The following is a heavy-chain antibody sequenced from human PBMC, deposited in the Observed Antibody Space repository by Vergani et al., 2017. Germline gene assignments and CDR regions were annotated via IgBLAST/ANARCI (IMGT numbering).Heavy chain of an antibody. CDR1: GGSFTSYH. J-gene: IGHJ6*03. CDR2: IDHTGRP. CDR3: ARVNTETNGHLYYYYYMDV. D-gene: IGHD4-11*01. Sequence: QVQLQQWGGGLLKPSETLSLTCVVNGGSFTSYHWTWIRQSPGEGLEWVGDIDHTGRPDYNPPLKSRLTMSVDKSRNQISLTLNSVTATDTAIYFCARVNTETNGHLYYYYYMDVWGQGTAVAVS. V-gene: IGHV4-34*01.